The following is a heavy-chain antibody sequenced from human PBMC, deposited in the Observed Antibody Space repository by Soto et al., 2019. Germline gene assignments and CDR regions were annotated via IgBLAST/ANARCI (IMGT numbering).Heavy chain of an antibody. J-gene: IGHJ4*02. Sequence: GGSLRLSCAASGFTLSSYWMHWVRRAPGKGLEWVSRINRDGSSTSYADSVKGRFTISRDSAKNTLYLQMNSLRAEDTAVYYCARDPAPIGWYDYWGQGTLVTVSS. CDR2: INRDGSST. D-gene: IGHD6-19*01. V-gene: IGHV3-74*01. CDR3: ARDPAPIGWYDY. CDR1: GFTLSSYW.